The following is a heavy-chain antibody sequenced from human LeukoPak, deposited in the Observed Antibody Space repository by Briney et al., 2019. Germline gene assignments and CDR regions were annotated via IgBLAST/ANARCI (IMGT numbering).Heavy chain of an antibody. Sequence: KGLKWIGEINHSGSTNYNPSLKSRVTISVDTSKNQFSLKLSSVTAADTAVYYCASFSPTVDNAFDIWGQGTMVTVSS. CDR3: ASFSPTVDNAFDI. J-gene: IGHJ3*02. CDR2: INHSGST. V-gene: IGHV4-34*01. D-gene: IGHD4-17*01.